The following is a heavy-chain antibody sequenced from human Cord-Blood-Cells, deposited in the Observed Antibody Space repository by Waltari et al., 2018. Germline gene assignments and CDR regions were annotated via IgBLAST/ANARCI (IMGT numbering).Heavy chain of an antibody. D-gene: IGHD3-3*01. V-gene: IGHV1-69*01. CDR3: ARDERYDFWSGYYNWFDP. Sequence: QVQLVQSGAEVKKPGSSVKVSCKASGGTFSSYAISWVRQAPGQGLEWMGGISPIFGTANCAQKVQGRATITADESTSTAYMELSSLRSEDTAVYYCARDERYDFWSGYYNWFDPWGQGTLVTVSS. CDR2: ISPIFGTA. CDR1: GGTFSSYA. J-gene: IGHJ5*02.